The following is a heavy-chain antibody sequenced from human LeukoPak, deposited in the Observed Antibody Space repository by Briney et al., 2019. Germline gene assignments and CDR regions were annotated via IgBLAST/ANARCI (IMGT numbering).Heavy chain of an antibody. CDR3: AGSLGYCTSNVCYLKY. CDR2: ISAQHGQT. D-gene: IGHD2-8*01. CDR1: GYTFTNYG. V-gene: IGHV1-18*01. Sequence: ASVKVSCKASGYTFTNYGISWVRQAPGQGLEWMGWISAQHGQTEYAPNSQDRVTMTTDTYTNTAYMELRSLRSDDTAVYYCAGSLGYCTSNVCYLKYWGQGTLVTVSS. J-gene: IGHJ4*02.